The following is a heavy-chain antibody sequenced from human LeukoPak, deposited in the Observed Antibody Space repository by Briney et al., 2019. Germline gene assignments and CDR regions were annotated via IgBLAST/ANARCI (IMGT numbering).Heavy chain of an antibody. Sequence: ASVKVSCKAAGYTFTTYYMHWVRQAPGQGLEWMRTIDPRGGRTSYAQQFQGRVTMTRNTSTSTVYMELRSLRSEDTAVYYCARGGRGEGTGTTRVAFDIWGQGTMVTVSS. CDR1: GYTFTTYY. D-gene: IGHD1-1*01. V-gene: IGHV1-46*01. CDR3: ARGGRGEGTGTTRVAFDI. CDR2: IDPRGGRT. J-gene: IGHJ3*02.